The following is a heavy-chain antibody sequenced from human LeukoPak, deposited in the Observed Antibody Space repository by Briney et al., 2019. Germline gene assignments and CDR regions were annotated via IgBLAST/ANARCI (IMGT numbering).Heavy chain of an antibody. D-gene: IGHD3-3*01. CDR1: GFTFSSYS. CDR2: ISSSSSYI. CDR3: ARAGNDFWSGKRSQINWFDP. J-gene: IGHJ5*02. V-gene: IGHV3-21*01. Sequence: PGGSLRLSCAASGFTFSSYSMNWVRQAPGKGLEWVSSISSSSSYIYYADSVKGRFTISRDNAKNSLYLQMNSLRDEDTAVYYCARAGNDFWSGKRSQINWFDPWGQGTLVTVSS.